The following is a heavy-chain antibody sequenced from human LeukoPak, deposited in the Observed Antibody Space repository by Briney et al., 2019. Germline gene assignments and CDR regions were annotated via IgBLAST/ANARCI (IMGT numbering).Heavy chain of an antibody. CDR1: GFTFSSYA. Sequence: GASLRLSCAASGFTFSSYAMNWVRQAPGKGLEWVSGVSGSGGSTYYADSVKGRFTISRDNSKNTVYLQMNTLRAEDTAVYHCAKSMGGWYAFDIWGQGTMVTVSS. CDR2: VSGSGGST. D-gene: IGHD2-15*01. CDR3: AKSMGGWYAFDI. J-gene: IGHJ3*02. V-gene: IGHV3-23*01.